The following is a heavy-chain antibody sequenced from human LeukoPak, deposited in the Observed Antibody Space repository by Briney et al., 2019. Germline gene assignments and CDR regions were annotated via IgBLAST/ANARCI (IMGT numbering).Heavy chain of an antibody. CDR1: EFTFSRYS. V-gene: IGHV3-21*06. J-gene: IGHJ4*02. CDR3: ATDRGWRTSGYYLYYFEY. D-gene: IGHD3-3*01. Sequence: GGSLRLSCAASEFTFSRYSMNWVRQPPGKGLEWVATISRDSTYIYYADSVKGRFTISRDNAKSSLYLQMNSLRAEDTAVYYCATDRGWRTSGYYLYYFEYWGQGTLVTFSS. CDR2: ISRDSTYI.